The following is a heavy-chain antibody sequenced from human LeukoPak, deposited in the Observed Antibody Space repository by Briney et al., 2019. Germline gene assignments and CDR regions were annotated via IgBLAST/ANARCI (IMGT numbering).Heavy chain of an antibody. CDR1: GFTFSSYG. V-gene: IGHV3-64*01. D-gene: IGHD5/OR15-5a*01. J-gene: IGHJ4*02. CDR2: ISSNGGGT. CDR3: ARIASTPPFTDY. Sequence: PGGSLRLSCAASGFTFSSYGMHWVRQAPGKGLEYVSAISSNGGGTYYANFVKGRFTISRDNSKNTLYLQMGSLRAEDMAVYYCARIASTPPFTDYWGQGTLVTVSS.